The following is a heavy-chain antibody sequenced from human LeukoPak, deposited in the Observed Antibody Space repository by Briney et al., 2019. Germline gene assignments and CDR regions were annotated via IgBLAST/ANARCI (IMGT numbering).Heavy chain of an antibody. CDR2: IIPIFGTA. V-gene: IGHV1-69*13. D-gene: IGHD3-16*02. Sequence: SVKVSCKASGGTFSSYAINWVRQAPGQGLEWMGGIIPIFGTANYAQKFQGRVTITADESTSTAYMELSSLRSEDTAVYYCASLPIGKVYYYYYMDVWGKGTTVTVSS. CDR3: ASLPIGKVYYYYYMDV. J-gene: IGHJ6*03. CDR1: GGTFSSYA.